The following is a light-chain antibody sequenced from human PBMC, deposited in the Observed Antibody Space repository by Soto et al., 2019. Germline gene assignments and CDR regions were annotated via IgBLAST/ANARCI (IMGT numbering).Light chain of an antibody. CDR1: QSVSSN. Sequence: ERVMTQSPAALSVSPGERATLSCRASQSVSSNLAWYQHKPGQAPRLLIYGASTRATGIPARFSGSGSGTEFTLTISSLKAEDFAVYYCQQYNNWPPSTFCQWTKVDIK. J-gene: IGKJ1*01. CDR2: GAS. V-gene: IGKV3-15*01. CDR3: QQYNNWPPST.